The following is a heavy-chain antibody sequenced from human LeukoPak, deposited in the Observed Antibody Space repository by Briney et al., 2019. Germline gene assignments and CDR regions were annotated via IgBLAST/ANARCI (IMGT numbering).Heavy chain of an antibody. CDR3: ARDPQPWQQLVHYFDY. Sequence: GGSLRLSCAASGFTFSSYAMSWVRQAPGKGLEWVSAISGSGGSTYYADSVKGRFTISRDNSKNTLYLQMNSLRAEDTAVYYCARDPQPWQQLVHYFDYWGQGTLVTVSS. CDR1: GFTFSSYA. D-gene: IGHD6-13*01. V-gene: IGHV3-23*01. J-gene: IGHJ4*02. CDR2: ISGSGGST.